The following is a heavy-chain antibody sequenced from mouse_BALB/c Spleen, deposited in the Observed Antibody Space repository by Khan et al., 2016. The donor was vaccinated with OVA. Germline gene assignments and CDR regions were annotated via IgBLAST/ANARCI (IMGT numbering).Heavy chain of an antibody. CDR2: INPSNGYT. CDR1: GYTFTSYT. V-gene: IGHV1-4*01. J-gene: IGHJ3*01. CDR3: VRDGAYHRNDGWFAY. D-gene: IGHD2-14*01. Sequence: QMQLEESGAELARPGASVKMSCKASGYTFTSYTIHWIKKRPGQGLEWIGYINPSNGYTNSNQKFKAKATLTTDKSSTTAYLQLSSLTPDDSAVYNGVRDGAYHRNDGWFAYWGQGTLVTVSA.